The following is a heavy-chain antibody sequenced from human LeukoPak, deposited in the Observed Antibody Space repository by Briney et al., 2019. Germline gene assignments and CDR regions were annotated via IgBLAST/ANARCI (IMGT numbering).Heavy chain of an antibody. Sequence: ASVKVSCKASGYTFTRYYMHWVRQAPGQGLEWMGIINPSGGSTSYAQKFQGRVTMTRDMSTSTVYMELSSLRSEDTAVYYCGLSGYDSDYPDYWGQGTLVTVSS. CDR2: INPSGGST. D-gene: IGHD5-12*01. CDR3: GLSGYDSDYPDY. V-gene: IGHV1-46*01. J-gene: IGHJ4*02. CDR1: GYTFTRYY.